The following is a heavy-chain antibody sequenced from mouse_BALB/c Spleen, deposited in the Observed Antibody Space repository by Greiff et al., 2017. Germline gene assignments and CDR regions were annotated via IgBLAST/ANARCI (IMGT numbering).Heavy chain of an antibody. D-gene: IGHD2-3*01. V-gene: IGHV3-2*02. CDR2: ISYSGST. Sequence: VQLKQSGPGLVKPSQSLSLTCTVTGYPITSDYAWNWIRQFPGNKLEWMGYISYSGSTSYNPSLKSRISITRDTSKNQFFLQLNSVTTEDTATYYCARSDGYNYAMDYWGQGTSVTVSS. CDR1: GYPITSDYA. CDR3: ARSDGYNYAMDY. J-gene: IGHJ4*01.